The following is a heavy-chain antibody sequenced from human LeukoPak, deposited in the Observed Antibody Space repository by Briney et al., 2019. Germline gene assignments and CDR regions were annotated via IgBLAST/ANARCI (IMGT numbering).Heavy chain of an antibody. CDR3: TTLGYCSGGSCNGY. Sequence: GGSLRLSCAASGFTLSNARMSWVRQAPGKGLEWVGRIKSKSDGGITEYAAPVKGRFTISRDDSKNTLYLQMNGLETEDTAIYYCTTLGYCSGGSCNGYWGQGTLVTVSS. CDR1: GFTLSNAR. V-gene: IGHV3-15*01. CDR2: IKSKSDGGIT. D-gene: IGHD2-15*01. J-gene: IGHJ4*02.